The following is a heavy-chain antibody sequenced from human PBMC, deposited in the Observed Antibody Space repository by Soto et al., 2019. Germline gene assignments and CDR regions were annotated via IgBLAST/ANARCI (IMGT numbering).Heavy chain of an antibody. J-gene: IGHJ3*02. CDR1: GFTFNSHG. CDR3: ARLGGQAFDI. CDR2: IWYDGSKK. V-gene: IGHV3-33*01. D-gene: IGHD3-16*01. Sequence: QVQVVESGGGVVQPGRSLRLSCVASGFTFNSHGMHWARQAPGKGLEWVAVIWYDGSKKYYADSVKGRFTISGDNSKNKLYLQMNSLRPEDTAMYYCARLGGQAFDIWGQGTMVTVSS.